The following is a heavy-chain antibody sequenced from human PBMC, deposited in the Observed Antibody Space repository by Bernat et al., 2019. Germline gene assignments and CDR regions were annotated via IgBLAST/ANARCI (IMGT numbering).Heavy chain of an antibody. Sequence: QVQLVESGGGVVQPGRSLRLSCAASGFTLSNYGMHWVRQAPGKGLEWVAVMSYDGSTKYYADSVKGRFTISRDNSTNTLYLQMNSLRAEDTAVYYCARGGYWGSYADNDYWGQGTLVAVSS. D-gene: IGHD1-26*01. J-gene: IGHJ4*02. CDR3: ARGGYWGSYADNDY. CDR2: MSYDGSTK. V-gene: IGHV3-30*03. CDR1: GFTLSNYG.